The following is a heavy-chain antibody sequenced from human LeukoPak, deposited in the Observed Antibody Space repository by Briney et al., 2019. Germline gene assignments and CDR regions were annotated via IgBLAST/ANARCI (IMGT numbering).Heavy chain of an antibody. CDR2: TSSSSRYR. V-gene: IGHV3-21*01. CDR3: ARGNTIIGMVHFDH. Sequence: PGWSLRLSCAVSGFIFSSYSMSWVRQLAGKGLEWVSSTSSSSRYRYNADSVKGRFTISRDNAKNSLFLQMNSLRAEDTAVYYCARGNTIIGMVHFDHWGQGTLVTVSS. J-gene: IGHJ4*02. D-gene: IGHD3-9*01. CDR1: GFIFSSYS.